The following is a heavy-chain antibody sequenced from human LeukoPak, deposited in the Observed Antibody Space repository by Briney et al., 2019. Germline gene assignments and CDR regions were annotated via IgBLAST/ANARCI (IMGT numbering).Heavy chain of an antibody. V-gene: IGHV3-30*02. D-gene: IGHD1-26*01. Sequence: GGSLRLSCAASGFTFSSYGMHWVRQAPGKGLEWVAFIRYDGSNKYYADSVKGRFTISRDNSKNTLYPQLNSLRVEDTAVYCCAKNRGAGSHYYYHMNVWGKGTTVTVSS. CDR3: AKNRGAGSHYYYHMNV. CDR2: IRYDGSNK. CDR1: GFTFSSYG. J-gene: IGHJ6*03.